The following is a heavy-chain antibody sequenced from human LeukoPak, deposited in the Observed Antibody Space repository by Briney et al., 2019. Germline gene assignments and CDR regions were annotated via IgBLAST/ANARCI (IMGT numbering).Heavy chain of an antibody. D-gene: IGHD2/OR15-2a*01. CDR1: GGSISSSSYY. CDR3: ARLTFPQGGY. J-gene: IGHJ4*02. CDR2: IYYSGST. V-gene: IGHV4-39*01. Sequence: SQTMSLTCTVSGGSISSSSYYWGWIRHPPGKGLQWIGSIYYSGSTYYNPSLKSRVTMSVDTSKNQFSLNLSSVTAADTAVYYCARLTFPQGGYWGQGTLVTVSS.